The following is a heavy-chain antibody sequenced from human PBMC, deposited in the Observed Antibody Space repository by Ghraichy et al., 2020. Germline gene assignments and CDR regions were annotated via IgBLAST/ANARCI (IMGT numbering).Heavy chain of an antibody. CDR3: AKVIVGATYWFDP. D-gene: IGHD1-26*01. CDR2: ISGSGGST. Sequence: GGSLRLSCAASGFTFSSYAMSWVRQAPGKGLEWVSAISGSGGSTNYVDSVKGRFTISRDNSKNTLYLQMNSLRAEDTAVYYCAKVIVGATYWFDPWGQGTLVTVSS. V-gene: IGHV3-23*01. J-gene: IGHJ5*02. CDR1: GFTFSSYA.